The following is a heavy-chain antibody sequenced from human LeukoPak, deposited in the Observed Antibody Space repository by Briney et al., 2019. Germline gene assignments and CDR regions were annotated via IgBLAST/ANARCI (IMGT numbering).Heavy chain of an antibody. CDR2: ISAYNGNT. D-gene: IGHD2-2*01. J-gene: IGHJ6*02. Sequence: EASVKVSCKASGYTFTSYGISWVRQAPGQGLEWMRWISAYNGNTNYAQKLQGRVTMTTDTSTSTAYMELRSLRSDDTAVYYCARDPADIVVVPAALGYYYGMDVWGQGTTVTVSS. CDR1: GYTFTSYG. V-gene: IGHV1-18*01. CDR3: ARDPADIVVVPAALGYYYGMDV.